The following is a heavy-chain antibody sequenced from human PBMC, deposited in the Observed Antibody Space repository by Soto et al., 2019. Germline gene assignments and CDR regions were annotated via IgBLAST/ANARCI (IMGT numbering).Heavy chain of an antibody. CDR3: VRNFGSWSDF. CDR1: GGSLSGATYS. D-gene: IGHD3-3*01. J-gene: IGHJ4*01. CDR2: VSTRGGT. Sequence: PSETLSLTCGVSGGSLSGATYSWSWIRQPAGKGLEWIGRVSTRGGTNYNPSLKSRVTMSLDASTNQFSLNIISMTAADTAVYYCVRNFGSWSDFWGHGTLVTVSS. V-gene: IGHV4-4*07.